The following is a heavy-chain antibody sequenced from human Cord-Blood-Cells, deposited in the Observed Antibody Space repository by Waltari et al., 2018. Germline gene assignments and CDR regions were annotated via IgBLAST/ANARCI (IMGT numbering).Heavy chain of an antibody. J-gene: IGHJ3*02. V-gene: IGHV1-69*01. CDR3: AGGRVTSSWYAFDI. CDR1: GGTVSSYA. CDR2: NIPNFGTA. Sequence: QVQLVQSGAEVKKPGSSVKVSFKASGGTVSSYAISWVRPAPGRGLEWMGGNIPNFGTANYAPKFQGRVTITADESTSTAYMELSSLRSEDTAVYYCAGGRVTSSWYAFDIRGQGTMVTVSS. D-gene: IGHD6-13*01.